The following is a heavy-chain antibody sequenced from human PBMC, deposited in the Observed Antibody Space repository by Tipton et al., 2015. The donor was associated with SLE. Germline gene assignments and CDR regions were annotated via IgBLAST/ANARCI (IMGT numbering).Heavy chain of an antibody. CDR3: ARVRWGYCATTSCDHYYYMDV. J-gene: IGHJ6*03. Sequence: TLSLTCTVSNVSISSSTYYLGWIRQPPGKGLEWIGSIYYRGNTYYNPSLKSRVTISVDTSKNQFSLKLSSVTAADTAVYYCARVRWGYCATTSCDHYYYMDVWGKGTTVTVSS. CDR1: NVSISSSTYY. V-gene: IGHV4-39*07. CDR2: IYYRGNT. D-gene: IGHD2-2*01.